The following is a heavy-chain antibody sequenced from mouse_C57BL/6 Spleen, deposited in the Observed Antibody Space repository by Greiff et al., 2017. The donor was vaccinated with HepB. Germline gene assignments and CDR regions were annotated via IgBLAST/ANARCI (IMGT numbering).Heavy chain of an antibody. J-gene: IGHJ1*03. V-gene: IGHV1-69*01. D-gene: IGHD2-3*01. CDR3: ARGGWLRYFDV. CDR1: GYTFTSYW. CDR2: IDPSDSYT. Sequence: QVQLQQSGAELVMPGASVKLSCKASGYTFTSYWMHWVKQRPGQGLEWIGEIDPSDSYTNYNQKFKGKSTLTVDKSSSTAYMQLSSLTSEDSAVYYCARGGWLRYFDVWGTGTTVTVSS.